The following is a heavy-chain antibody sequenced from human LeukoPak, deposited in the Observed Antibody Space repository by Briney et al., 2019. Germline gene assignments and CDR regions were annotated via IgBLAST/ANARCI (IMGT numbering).Heavy chain of an antibody. Sequence: GGSLRLSCAASGFTFSSYWMSWVRQAPGKGLEWVANIKEDGSEKYYVDSVKGRFTISRDNAKNSLYLQMNSLRAEATAVYYCARDRGFNFGAIQRGAFDIWGQGTMVTVSS. J-gene: IGHJ3*02. CDR1: GFTFSSYW. D-gene: IGHD5-18*01. V-gene: IGHV3-7*01. CDR2: IKEDGSEK. CDR3: ARDRGFNFGAIQRGAFDI.